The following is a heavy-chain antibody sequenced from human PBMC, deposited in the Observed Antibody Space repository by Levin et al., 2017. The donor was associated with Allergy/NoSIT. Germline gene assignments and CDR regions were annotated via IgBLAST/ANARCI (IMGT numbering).Heavy chain of an antibody. Sequence: RPGGSLRLSCAASGFTLRTFSMIWVRQSARKGLEWVSSITPGSEDRYYAESLQGRFTISRDNDKNSVYLQMNSLRDDDTAIYYCTRDLYTGSTIEAFDLWGQGTVVTVSS. CDR2: ITPGSEDR. V-gene: IGHV3-48*02. CDR1: GFTLRTFS. CDR3: TRDLYTGSTIEAFDL. D-gene: IGHD1-26*01. J-gene: IGHJ3*01.